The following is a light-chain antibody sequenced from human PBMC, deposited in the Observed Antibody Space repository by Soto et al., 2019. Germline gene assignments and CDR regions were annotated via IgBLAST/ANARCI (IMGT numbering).Light chain of an antibody. J-gene: IGLJ1*01. CDR1: SSDVGGYNY. CDR3: SSYTSSSAPYV. Sequence: QSALTQPASVSGSPGQSITISCTGTSSDVGGYNYVSWYQQHPGKAPKLMIYEVSNRPSGVSNRFSGSKSGNTASLTISGLQAEDEADYYSSSYTSSSAPYVFGTGTKLTVL. V-gene: IGLV2-14*01. CDR2: EVS.